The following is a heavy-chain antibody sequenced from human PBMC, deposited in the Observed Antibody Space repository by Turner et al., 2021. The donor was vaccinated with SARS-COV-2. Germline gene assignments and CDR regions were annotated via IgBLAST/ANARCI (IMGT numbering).Heavy chain of an antibody. Sequence: EVWLVESGGGLVHPGGSLRLSCAACGFTFSDHYMDWLRQAPGEGLEWVGRIRNKANSYTTEYAASVKGRFTISRDDSKNSLYLQMNSLKTEDTAVYYCARSGDWNLAGFDYWGQGTLVTVSS. CDR3: ARSGDWNLAGFDY. D-gene: IGHD1-7*01. CDR1: GFTFSDHY. V-gene: IGHV3-72*01. J-gene: IGHJ4*02. CDR2: IRNKANSYTT.